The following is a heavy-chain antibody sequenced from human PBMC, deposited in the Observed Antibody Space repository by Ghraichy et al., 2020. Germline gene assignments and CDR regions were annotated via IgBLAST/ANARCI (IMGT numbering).Heavy chain of an antibody. Sequence: GESLNISCAASGFTFSSYWMSWVRQAPGKGLEWVAKIKQDESEKYFVDSVKGRFTISRDNAKNSLYLQMNSLRAEDTAVYYCASSRVPYGMDVWGQGTTVTVSS. D-gene: IGHD2-2*01. J-gene: IGHJ6*02. CDR2: IKQDESEK. CDR1: GFTFSSYW. CDR3: ASSRVPYGMDV. V-gene: IGHV3-7*01.